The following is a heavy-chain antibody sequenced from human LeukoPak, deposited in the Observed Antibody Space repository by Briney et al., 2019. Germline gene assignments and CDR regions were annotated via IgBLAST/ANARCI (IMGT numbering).Heavy chain of an antibody. D-gene: IGHD3-10*01. V-gene: IGHV1-69*13. CDR3: ARTMVRGVIIYNWFDP. CDR2: IIPIFGTA. CDR1: GGTFSSYA. J-gene: IGHJ5*02. Sequence: SVKVSCKASGGTFSSYAISWVRQAPGQGLEWMGGIIPIFGTANYAQKFQGRVTITADESTSTAYMELSSLRSEDTAVYYCARTMVRGVIIYNWFDPWGQGTLVTVSS.